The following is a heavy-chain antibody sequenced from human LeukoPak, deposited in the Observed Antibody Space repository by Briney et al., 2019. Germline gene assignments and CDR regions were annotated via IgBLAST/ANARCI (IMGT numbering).Heavy chain of an antibody. Sequence: SRGCLRPSSAASVFTFSRAAMHWVRQAPGKGLGYVSAIANHGGQPYHANSVKGRFTISRDHSQNTLYLQMGSLRTQDTAVYYCAGASHDGFYDYWGQGTLVPVSS. J-gene: IGHJ4*02. CDR3: AGASHDGFYDY. D-gene: IGHD3-22*01. CDR1: VFTFSRAA. V-gene: IGHV3-64*01. CDR2: IANHGGQP.